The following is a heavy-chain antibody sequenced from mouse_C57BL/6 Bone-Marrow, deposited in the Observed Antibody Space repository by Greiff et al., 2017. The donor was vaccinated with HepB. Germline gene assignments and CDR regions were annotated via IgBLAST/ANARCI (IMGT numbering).Heavy chain of an antibody. V-gene: IGHV1-76*01. CDR3: ARNPSLYAMDY. J-gene: IGHJ4*01. Sequence: VHLVESGAELVRPGASVKLSCKASGYTFTDYYINWVKQRPGQGLEWIARIYPGSGNTYYNEKFKGKATLTAEKSSSTAYMQLSSLTSEDSAVYFCARNPSLYAMDYWGQGTSVTVSS. CDR2: IYPGSGNT. CDR1: GYTFTDYY.